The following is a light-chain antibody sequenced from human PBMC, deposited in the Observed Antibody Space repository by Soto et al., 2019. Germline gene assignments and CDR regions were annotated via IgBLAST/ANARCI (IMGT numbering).Light chain of an antibody. Sequence: EIVMTQSPATLSVSPGEGATLSCRASQSVSSNLAWYQQKPGQAPRLLIYGASTRATGIPARFSGSGSGTEFSLTIPRLQSEDFAVYYCQQYNNWPPLTFGGGTKVGIK. CDR1: QSVSSN. CDR2: GAS. J-gene: IGKJ4*01. CDR3: QQYNNWPPLT. V-gene: IGKV3-15*01.